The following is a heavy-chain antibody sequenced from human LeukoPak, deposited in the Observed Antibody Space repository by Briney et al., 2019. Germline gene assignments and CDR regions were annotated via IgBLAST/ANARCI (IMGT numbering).Heavy chain of an antibody. V-gene: IGHV4-61*01. Sequence: SETLSLTCNVSGGSVSRSNYYWTWIRQPPGKGLEWIGYMYYSGSTHYNPSLKSRVTISIDTSKNQFSLKLSSVTAADTAVYYCASEYRSDSYFDLWGRGTLVTVSS. CDR3: ASEYRSDSYFDL. CDR1: GGSVSRSNYY. J-gene: IGHJ2*01. CDR2: MYYSGST. D-gene: IGHD6-19*01.